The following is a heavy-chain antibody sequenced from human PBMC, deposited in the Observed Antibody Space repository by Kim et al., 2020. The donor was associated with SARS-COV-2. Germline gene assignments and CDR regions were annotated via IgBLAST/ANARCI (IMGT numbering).Heavy chain of an antibody. Sequence: SETLSLTCTVSGGSISSSSYYWGWIRQPPGKGLEWIGSIYYSGSTYYNPSLKSRVTISVDTSKNQFSLKLSSVTAADTAVYYCANPPAGAFDIWGQGTMVTVSS. J-gene: IGHJ3*02. CDR1: GGSISSSSYY. CDR3: ANPPAGAFDI. D-gene: IGHD3-10*01. V-gene: IGHV4-39*01. CDR2: IYYSGST.